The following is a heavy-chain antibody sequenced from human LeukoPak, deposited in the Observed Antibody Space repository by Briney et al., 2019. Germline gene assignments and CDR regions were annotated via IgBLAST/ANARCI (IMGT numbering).Heavy chain of an antibody. CDR2: INHSGST. V-gene: IGHV4-34*01. J-gene: IGHJ5*02. D-gene: IGHD3-16*01. CDR3: ARHYGP. CDR1: GGSFSGYY. Sequence: SETLSLTCAVYGGSFSGYYWSWIRQPPGKGLEWIGEINHSGSTYYNPSLKSRVTISVDTSRNQFSLNLSSVTAADTAVYYCARHYGPWGQGTLVAVSS.